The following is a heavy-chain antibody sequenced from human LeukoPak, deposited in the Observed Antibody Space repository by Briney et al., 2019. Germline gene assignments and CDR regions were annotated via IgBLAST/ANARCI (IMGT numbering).Heavy chain of an antibody. J-gene: IGHJ4*02. CDR3: ARGQGTKIDY. CDR1: GGSFSGYY. CDR2: INHSGST. V-gene: IGHV4-34*01. Sequence: SETLSLTCAVYGGSFSGYYWSWIRQPPGKGLEWIGEINHSGSTNYNPSLKSRVTISVDTSKNQFSLKLSSVTAADTAVYYCARGQGTKIDYCGQGTLVTVSS. D-gene: IGHD3-10*01.